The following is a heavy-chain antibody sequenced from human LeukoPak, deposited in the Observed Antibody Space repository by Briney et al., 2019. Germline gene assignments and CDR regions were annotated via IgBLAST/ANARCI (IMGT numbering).Heavy chain of an antibody. Sequence: PSQTLSLTCTVSGGSISSGAYYWNWIRQHPGKGLEWIGYIYYSGSTYYNPSLKSRVTISVDTSKNQFSLKLSSVTAADTAVYYCANLYSGSYYDYWGQGTLVTVSS. CDR3: ANLYSGSYYDY. CDR1: GGSISSGAYY. D-gene: IGHD1-26*01. CDR2: IYYSGST. J-gene: IGHJ4*02. V-gene: IGHV4-31*03.